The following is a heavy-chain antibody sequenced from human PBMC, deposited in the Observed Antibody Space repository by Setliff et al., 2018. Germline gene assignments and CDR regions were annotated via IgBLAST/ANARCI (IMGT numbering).Heavy chain of an antibody. J-gene: IGHJ4*02. Sequence: ASVKVSCKASGYSLTRYYMHWVRQAPGQGLEWMGIINPGGGSASYAEKFQGRVTMTRDTSTSTFYMEVNILRSDDTAVYYCARGGMAAANRKGAFEYWGQGTLVTVSS. CDR1: GYSLTRYY. CDR2: INPGGGSA. D-gene: IGHD6-13*01. V-gene: IGHV1-46*01. CDR3: ARGGMAAANRKGAFEY.